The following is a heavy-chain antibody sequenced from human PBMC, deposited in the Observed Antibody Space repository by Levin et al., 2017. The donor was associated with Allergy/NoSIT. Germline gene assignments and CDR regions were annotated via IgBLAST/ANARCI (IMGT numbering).Heavy chain of an antibody. CDR1: GGSISSGGYY. J-gene: IGHJ4*02. V-gene: IGHV4-31*03. CDR2: IYYSGST. CDR3: ARVTSPVWGLDY. D-gene: IGHD1-26*01. Sequence: LRLSCTVSGGSISSGGYYWSWIRQHPGKGLEWIGYIYYSGSTYYNPSLKSRVTISVDTSKNQFSLKLSSVTAADTAVYYCARVTSPVWGLDYWGQGTLVTVSS.